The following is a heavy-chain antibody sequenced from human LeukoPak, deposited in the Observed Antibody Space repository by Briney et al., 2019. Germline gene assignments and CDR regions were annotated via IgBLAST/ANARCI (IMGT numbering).Heavy chain of an antibody. V-gene: IGHV4-61*01. CDR1: GRSVNSKSYY. D-gene: IGHD2-2*01. CDR2: ISYIGST. J-gene: IGHJ4*02. Sequence: PSETLSLTCTVSGRSVNSKSYYWSWIRQPPGKGLEWIGYISYIGSTNYNPSLKSRVTISLDTSKNQFSLKLSSVTAADTAVYYCASLYCSRTSCFFGYWGQGTLVTVSS. CDR3: ASLYCSRTSCFFGY.